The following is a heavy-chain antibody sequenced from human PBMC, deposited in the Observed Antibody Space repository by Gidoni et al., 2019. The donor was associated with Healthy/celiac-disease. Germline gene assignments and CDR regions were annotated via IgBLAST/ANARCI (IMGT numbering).Heavy chain of an antibody. CDR1: GFTLDDYA. V-gene: IGHV3-9*01. J-gene: IGHJ3*02. CDR3: HTEGGSSSWKDAFDI. D-gene: IGHD6-13*01. CDR2: ISWNSGSL. Sequence: EVQLVESGGGWVQPGRSLRRSCAASGFTLDDYAMHWVRPAPGKGLEWVSGISWNSGSLGYADSVKGRFTISRDNAKNSLYLQMNSLRAEDTALYYCHTEGGSSSWKDAFDIWGQGTMVTVSS.